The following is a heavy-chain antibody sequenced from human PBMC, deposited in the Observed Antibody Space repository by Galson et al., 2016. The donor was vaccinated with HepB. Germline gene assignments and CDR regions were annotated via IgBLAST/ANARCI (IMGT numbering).Heavy chain of an antibody. D-gene: IGHD3-10*01. CDR3: ARSEYGSGTNGGY. J-gene: IGHJ4*02. V-gene: IGHV1-2*02. CDR2: INPKSGDT. CDR1: GYSFIGYY. Sequence: SVKVSCKASGYSFIGYYTHWVRQAPGQGLEWMGWINPKSGDTTSAEKFQGRVTITRDTSTSTIDMELRTLKSDDTAVYYCARSEYGSGTNGGYWGQGTLVTVSS.